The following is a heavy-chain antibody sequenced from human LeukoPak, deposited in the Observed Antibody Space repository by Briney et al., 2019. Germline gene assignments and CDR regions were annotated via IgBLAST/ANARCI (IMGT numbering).Heavy chain of an antibody. Sequence: SETLSLTCAVYGGSFSGYYWSWIRQPPGKGLEWIGEINHSGSTNYNPSLKSRVTISVDTSKNQFSLKLSSVTAADTAVYYCARGGVRGVIRWNWFDPWGQGTLVTASS. D-gene: IGHD3-10*01. J-gene: IGHJ5*02. CDR3: ARGGVRGVIRWNWFDP. V-gene: IGHV4-34*01. CDR2: INHSGST. CDR1: GGSFSGYY.